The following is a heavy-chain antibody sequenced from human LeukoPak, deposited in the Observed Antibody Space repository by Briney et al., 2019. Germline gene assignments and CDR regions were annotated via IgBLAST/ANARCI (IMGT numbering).Heavy chain of an antibody. CDR3: ARSSGWVADT. D-gene: IGHD1-26*01. Sequence: SETLSLTCTVSGGSISSYSWRWFRQPPGKGLESIGFIRYGGSTNYSPSLKSRVTISLDKSKNQLSLKLSSVTATDTAMYYCARSSGWVADTWGQGTLVTVSS. CDR2: IRYGGST. J-gene: IGHJ5*02. V-gene: IGHV4-59*01. CDR1: GGSISSYS.